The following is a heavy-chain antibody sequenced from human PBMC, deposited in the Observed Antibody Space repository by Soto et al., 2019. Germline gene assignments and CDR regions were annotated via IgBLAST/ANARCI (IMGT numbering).Heavy chain of an antibody. D-gene: IGHD3-10*01. Sequence: AGGSLRLSCAASGFTFGTTDMSWVRQAPGEGLEWVSTIDGSGGITYYADSVKGRFTISRDNSRNTVYLQMNSLRGDDTALYYCVKNSGWFNTWGQGALVTV. V-gene: IGHV3-23*01. J-gene: IGHJ5*02. CDR2: IDGSGGIT. CDR3: VKNSGWFNT. CDR1: GFTFGTTD.